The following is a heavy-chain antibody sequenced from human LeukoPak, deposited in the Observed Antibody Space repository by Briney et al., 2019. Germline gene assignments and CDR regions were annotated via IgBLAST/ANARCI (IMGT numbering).Heavy chain of an antibody. CDR2: IYYSGST. J-gene: IGHJ4*02. V-gene: IGHV4-59*01. Sequence: KPSETLSLTCTVSGGSISSYYWSWIRQPPGKGLEWIGYIYYSGSTNYNPSLKRRVTTSVDTSKNQFSLKLSSVPAADTAVYSCASVLRNYYDSSGYYQRTSLFDSWGQGTLVTVSS. CDR1: GGSISSYY. CDR3: ASVLRNYYDSSGYYQRTSLFDS. D-gene: IGHD3-22*01.